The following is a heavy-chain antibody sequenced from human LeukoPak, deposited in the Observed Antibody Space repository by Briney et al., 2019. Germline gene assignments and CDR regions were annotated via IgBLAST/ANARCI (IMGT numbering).Heavy chain of an antibody. D-gene: IGHD6-19*01. CDR3: ARDDYSSLDY. CDR1: GFTFTNYA. Sequence: PGGSLRLSCAASGFTFTNYAMSWVRQAPGKGLEWVSAISGSGGNTYYADSVEGRFTISRYNAKNSLYLQMNSLRAEDTAVYYCARDDYSSLDYWGQGTLVTVSS. J-gene: IGHJ4*02. V-gene: IGHV3-23*01. CDR2: ISGSGGNT.